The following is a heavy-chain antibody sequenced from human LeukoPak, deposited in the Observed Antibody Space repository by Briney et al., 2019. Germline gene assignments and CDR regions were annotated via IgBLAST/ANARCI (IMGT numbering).Heavy chain of an antibody. V-gene: IGHV3-7*01. CDR2: IKQDGSEK. CDR3: ARVSGSSWYGAFDI. J-gene: IGHJ3*02. CDR1: GFTFSSYW. Sequence: HPGGSLRLSCAASGFTFSSYWMSWVRQAPGKGLEWVANIKQDGSEKYYVDSVKGRFTISRDNAKNSLYLQMNSLRAEDTAVYYCARVSGSSWYGAFDIWGQGTRSPSLQ. D-gene: IGHD6-13*01.